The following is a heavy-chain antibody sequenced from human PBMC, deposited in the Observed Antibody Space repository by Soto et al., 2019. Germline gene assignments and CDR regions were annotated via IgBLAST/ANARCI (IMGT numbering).Heavy chain of an antibody. CDR1: GYTFTNFG. CDR2: ISAYTATP. Sequence: QVQLVQSGAEVKKPGASVKVSCRASGYTFTNFGVTWVRRAPGQGLEWMGWISAYTATPNYAQKFQGRVTMTIDTSTRIAYMDLRSLTSEDTAVYYFPRVIPGVEAWFDPWGQGTLVTVSS. CDR3: PRVIPGVEAWFDP. D-gene: IGHD2-21*01. V-gene: IGHV1-18*01. J-gene: IGHJ5*02.